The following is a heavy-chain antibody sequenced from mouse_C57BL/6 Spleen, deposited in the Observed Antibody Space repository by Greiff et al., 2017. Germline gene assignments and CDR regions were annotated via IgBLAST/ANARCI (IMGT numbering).Heavy chain of an antibody. J-gene: IGHJ2*01. Sequence: EVQRVESGGGLVKPGGSLKLSCAASGFTFSDYGMHWVRQAPEKGLEWVAYISGGSSTIYYADTVKGRFTLSRDNAYNTLFLQMTSLRSEDTAMYYCARPHDGYYYVDYWGQGTTLTVSS. CDR3: ARPHDGYYYVDY. D-gene: IGHD2-3*01. V-gene: IGHV5-17*01. CDR2: ISGGSSTI. CDR1: GFTFSDYG.